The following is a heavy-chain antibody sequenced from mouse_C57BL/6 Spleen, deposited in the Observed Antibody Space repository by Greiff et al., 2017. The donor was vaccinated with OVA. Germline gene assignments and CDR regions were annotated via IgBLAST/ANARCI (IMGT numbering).Heavy chain of an antibody. J-gene: IGHJ1*03. Sequence: EVKLQESGGDLVKPGGSLKLSCAASGFTFSSYGMSWVRQTPDKRLEWVATISSGGSYTYYPDSVKGRVTISRDNAKNTLYLQMSSLKSEDTAMYYCARQGYYGSSYGYCDVWGTGTTVTVSS. CDR2: ISSGGSYT. D-gene: IGHD1-1*01. CDR1: GFTFSSYG. V-gene: IGHV5-6*01. CDR3: ARQGYYGSSYGYCDV.